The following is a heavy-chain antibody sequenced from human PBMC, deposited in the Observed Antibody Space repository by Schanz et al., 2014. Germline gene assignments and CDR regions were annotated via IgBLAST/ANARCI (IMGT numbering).Heavy chain of an antibody. CDR1: GFTFSDHY. CDR3: AKGMGYCSGGTCYDCYYYGLDV. V-gene: IGHV3-30*18. CDR2: ISNDGSIK. D-gene: IGHD2-15*01. Sequence: VQLVESGGGLVQPGGSLRLSCAASGFTFSDHYMDWVRQAPGKGLEWVALISNDGSIKYYADSVEGRFTISRDNSRNTLYLQMNSLSADDTAVFYCAKGMGYCSGGTCYDCYYYGLDVWGQGTTVTVSS. J-gene: IGHJ6*02.